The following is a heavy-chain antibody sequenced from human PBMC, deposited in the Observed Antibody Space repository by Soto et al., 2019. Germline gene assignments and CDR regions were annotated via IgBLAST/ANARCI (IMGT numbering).Heavy chain of an antibody. D-gene: IGHD6-13*01. CDR2: IIPYYNTL. CDR3: ASGASRWYPYFFDS. Sequence: QAQVVQSGAEVRKPGSSVRLSCKASEGTFNSYAIAWVRQAPGQGLEWMGGIIPYYNTLNYAQKFQDRVTITADDSTNTVYMELSSLRSDDTAVYFCASGASRWYPYFFDSWAQGTLVTVSS. J-gene: IGHJ4*02. CDR1: EGTFNSYA. V-gene: IGHV1-69*01.